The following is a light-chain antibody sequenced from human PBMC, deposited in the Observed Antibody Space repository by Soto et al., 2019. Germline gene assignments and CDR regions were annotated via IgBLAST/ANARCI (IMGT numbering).Light chain of an antibody. CDR1: QSVSSY. J-gene: IGKJ1*01. CDR2: DAS. CDR3: QQRSNWPRT. Sequence: ETVMTQSPATLSLSPGERATRSCRASQSVSSYLAWYQQKPGQAPSLLIYDASNRATGIPARFSGSGSGTDFTLTISSLEPEDFAVYYCQQRSNWPRTFGHGTKVAIK. V-gene: IGKV3-11*01.